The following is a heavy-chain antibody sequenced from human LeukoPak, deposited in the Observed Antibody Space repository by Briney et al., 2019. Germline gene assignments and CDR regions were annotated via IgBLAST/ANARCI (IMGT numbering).Heavy chain of an antibody. D-gene: IGHD4-17*01. CDR1: GGTFSSYA. CDR2: IIPILGIA. J-gene: IGHJ6*02. Sequence: SVKVSCKASGGTFSSYAISWVRQAPGQGLEWMGRIIPILGIANYAQKFQGRVTITADKSTSTAYMELSSLRSGDTAVYYCARARSYSTVTPFYYYGMDVWGQGTTVTVSS. CDR3: ARARSYSTVTPFYYYGMDV. V-gene: IGHV1-69*04.